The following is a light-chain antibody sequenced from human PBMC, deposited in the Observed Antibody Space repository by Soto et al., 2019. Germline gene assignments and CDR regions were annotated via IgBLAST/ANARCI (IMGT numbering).Light chain of an antibody. CDR1: QSVSSN. Sequence: EIVMTQSPATLSVSPGERATLSCRASQSVSSNLVWYQQKPGQAPRLLIYDASSRATGIPARLSGSGSGTEFTLTISSLQSEDFAVYYCQQYNNWPRTFGQGTKVEIK. V-gene: IGKV3-15*01. CDR3: QQYNNWPRT. J-gene: IGKJ1*01. CDR2: DAS.